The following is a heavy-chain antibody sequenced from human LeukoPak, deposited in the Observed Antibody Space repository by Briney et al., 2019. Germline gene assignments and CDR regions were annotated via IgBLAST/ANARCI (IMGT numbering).Heavy chain of an antibody. D-gene: IGHD3-10*01. CDR2: IKSKTDGGTT. Sequence: GGSLRLSCTASGFTFGDYAMSWVRQAPGKGLEWVGRIKSKTDGGTTDYAAPVKGRFTISRDDSKNTLYLQMNSLKTEDTAVYYCTTGRFDGYMDYWGQGTLVTVSS. J-gene: IGHJ4*02. CDR3: TTGRFDGYMDY. CDR1: GFTFGDYA. V-gene: IGHV3-15*01.